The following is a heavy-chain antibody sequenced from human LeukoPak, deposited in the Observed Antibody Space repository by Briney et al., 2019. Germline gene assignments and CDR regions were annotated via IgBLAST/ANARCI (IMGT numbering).Heavy chain of an antibody. CDR1: GFTFDDYG. V-gene: IGHV3-20*04. Sequence: GGSLRRSCAASGFTFDDYGMSWVRQAPGKGLEWVSGINWNGGSTGYADSVKGRFTISRDNAKNSLYLQMNSLRAEDTALYSCARNTWVRGVGYYFDYWGQGTLVTVSS. CDR2: INWNGGST. CDR3: ARNTWVRGVGYYFDY. J-gene: IGHJ4*02. D-gene: IGHD3-10*01.